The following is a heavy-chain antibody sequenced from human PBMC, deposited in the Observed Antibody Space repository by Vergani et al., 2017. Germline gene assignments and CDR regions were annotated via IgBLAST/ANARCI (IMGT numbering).Heavy chain of an antibody. V-gene: IGHV4-39*07. CDR1: GGSISSSSYY. CDR2: IYYSGST. CDR3: ARVGTTTVTTFDY. D-gene: IGHD4-17*01. Sequence: QVQLQQWGAGLLKPSETLSLTCTVSGGSISSSSYYWGWIRQPPGKGLEWIGSIYYSGSTYYNPSLKSRVTISVDTSKNQFSLKLSSVTAADTAVYYCARVGTTTVTTFDYWGQGTLVTVSS. J-gene: IGHJ4*02.